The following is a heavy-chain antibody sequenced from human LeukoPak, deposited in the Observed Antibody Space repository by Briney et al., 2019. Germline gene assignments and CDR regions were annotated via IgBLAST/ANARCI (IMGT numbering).Heavy chain of an antibody. CDR1: GDSMSSGGFS. D-gene: IGHD2-15*01. Sequence: SETLSLTCAVSGDSMSSGGFSWSWIRQPPGKGLEWIAYIYYRGSTNYNPSLKSRVNISVDTSKNQFSLKLNSVTAADTAVYYCARIYRRGGNWFDPWGQGTLVTVSS. V-gene: IGHV4-30-4*07. J-gene: IGHJ5*02. CDR3: ARIYRRGGNWFDP. CDR2: IYYRGST.